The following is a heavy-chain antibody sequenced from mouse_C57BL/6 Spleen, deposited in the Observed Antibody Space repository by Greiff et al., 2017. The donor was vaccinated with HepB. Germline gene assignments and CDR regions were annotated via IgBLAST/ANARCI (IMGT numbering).Heavy chain of an antibody. D-gene: IGHD2-5*01. CDR3: AREGSNYGYFDV. J-gene: IGHJ1*03. CDR1: GYTFTDYN. CDR2: INPNNGGT. V-gene: IGHV1-22*01. Sequence: VQLKESGPELVKPGASVKMSCKASGYTFTDYNMHWVKQSHGKSLEWIGYINPNNGGTSYNQKFKGKATLTVNKSSSTAYMELRSLTSEDSAVYYCAREGSNYGYFDVWGTGTTVTVSS.